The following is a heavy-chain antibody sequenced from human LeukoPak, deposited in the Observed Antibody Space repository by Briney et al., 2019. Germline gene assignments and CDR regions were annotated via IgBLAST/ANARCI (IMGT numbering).Heavy chain of an antibody. V-gene: IGHV1-18*01. Sequence: GASVKVSCKASGYTFTIYGISWVRQAPGQGLEWMGWISAYNGNTNYAQKLQGRVTMTTDTSTSTAYMELRSLRSDDTAVYYCARSGPITMIVVVITPHDAFDIWGQGTMVTVSS. J-gene: IGHJ3*02. CDR2: ISAYNGNT. CDR1: GYTFTIYG. CDR3: ARSGPITMIVVVITPHDAFDI. D-gene: IGHD3-22*01.